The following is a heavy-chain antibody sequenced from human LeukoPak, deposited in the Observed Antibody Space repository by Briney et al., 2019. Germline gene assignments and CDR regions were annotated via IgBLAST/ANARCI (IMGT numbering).Heavy chain of an antibody. J-gene: IGHJ5*02. V-gene: IGHV3-13*01. CDR2: IGTAGDT. CDR3: AREVKDFKWNRLFKRFGP. D-gene: IGHD1-20*01. CDR1: GFTFSSYD. Sequence: PGGSLRLSCAASGFTFSSYDMHWVRQATGKGLEWVSAIGTAGDTYYPGSVTGRFTISRENAKNSLYLQMNSLRAGDTAVYYCAREVKDFKWNRLFKRFGPLGQGTLVTVSS.